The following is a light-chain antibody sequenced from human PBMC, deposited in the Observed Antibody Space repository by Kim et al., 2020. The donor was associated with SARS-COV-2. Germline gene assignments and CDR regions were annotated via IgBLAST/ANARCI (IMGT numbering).Light chain of an antibody. CDR3: QQYGTSPLT. J-gene: IGKJ4*01. CDR1: QSVSSSY. Sequence: EIVLTQSPATLSLSPGERAALSCRASQSVSSSYLAWYQQKPGQAPRRLIYGASSRATGIPDRFSGSGSGTDFTLTITRLEPDDFAVYYCQQYGTSPLTFGGGTKVDIK. CDR2: GAS. V-gene: IGKV3-20*01.